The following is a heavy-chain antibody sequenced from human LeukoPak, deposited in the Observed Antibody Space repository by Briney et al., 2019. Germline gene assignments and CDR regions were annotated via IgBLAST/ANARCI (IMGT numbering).Heavy chain of an antibody. CDR3: AKSAYYDSSGFYREYYFDH. V-gene: IGHV3-30-3*02. J-gene: IGHJ4*02. Sequence: GRSLRLSCAASGFTLSTYAMHWVRQAPGKGLEWVAVISYDGSNKYYADSVKGRFTISRDNSKNTLFLQMSSLTAGDTAVYYCAKSAYYDSSGFYREYYFDHWGQGTLVTVSS. CDR1: GFTLSTYA. CDR2: ISYDGSNK. D-gene: IGHD3-22*01.